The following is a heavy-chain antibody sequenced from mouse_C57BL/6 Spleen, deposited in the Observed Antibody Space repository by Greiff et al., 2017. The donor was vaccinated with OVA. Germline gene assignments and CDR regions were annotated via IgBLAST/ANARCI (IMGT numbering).Heavy chain of an antibody. Sequence: QVQLQQPGAELVRPGSSVKLSCKASGYTFTSYWMDWVKQRPGQGLEWIGNIYPSDSETHYNQKFKDKATLTVDKSSSTAYMQLSSLTSEDSAVYCGERRGGSGDHYAMDYWGQGTSVTVSS. CDR1: GYTFTSYW. J-gene: IGHJ4*01. CDR2: IYPSDSET. D-gene: IGHD1-1*01. V-gene: IGHV1-61*01. CDR3: ERRGGSGDHYAMDY.